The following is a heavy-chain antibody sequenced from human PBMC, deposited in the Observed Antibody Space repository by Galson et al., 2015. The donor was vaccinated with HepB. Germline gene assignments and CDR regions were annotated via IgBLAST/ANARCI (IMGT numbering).Heavy chain of an antibody. J-gene: IGHJ4*02. CDR1: GYTFTSYA. D-gene: IGHD6-13*01. Sequence: SVKVSCKASGYTFTSYAMHWVRQAPGQRLEWMGWINAGNGNTKYSQKSQGRVTITRDTSASTAYMELSSLRSEDTAVYYCARVSGIAAAGSYYFDYWGQGTLVTVSS. CDR2: INAGNGNT. CDR3: ARVSGIAAAGSYYFDY. V-gene: IGHV1-3*01.